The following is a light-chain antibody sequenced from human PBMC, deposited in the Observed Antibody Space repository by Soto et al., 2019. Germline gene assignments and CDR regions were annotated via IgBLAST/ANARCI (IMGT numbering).Light chain of an antibody. CDR2: DAS. J-gene: IGKJ5*01. Sequence: EIVMTQSPGTLSVSPGERATLSCWASQSISSNLAWYRQKPGQAPRLLIHDASIRATGIPARFSDSGSGTEFTLTINGLQSEDFAVYYCQQYDKWPITFGQGTQLEVK. CDR1: QSISSN. CDR3: QQYDKWPIT. V-gene: IGKV3-15*01.